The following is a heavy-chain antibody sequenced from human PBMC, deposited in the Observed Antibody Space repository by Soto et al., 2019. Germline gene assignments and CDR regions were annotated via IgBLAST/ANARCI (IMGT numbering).Heavy chain of an antibody. CDR2: IYHSGST. CDR3: ARDRPIRDSASPSFDP. J-gene: IGHJ5*02. D-gene: IGHD3-10*01. V-gene: IGHV4-30-2*01. CDR1: GVSISSGGYS. Sequence: TLSLTCAVSGVSISSGGYSWSWIRQPPGKGLEWIGYIYHSGSTYYNPSLKSRVTISVDTSKNYFSLKLNSVTVADTAIYYCARDRPIRDSASPSFDPWGPGIQVTVSS.